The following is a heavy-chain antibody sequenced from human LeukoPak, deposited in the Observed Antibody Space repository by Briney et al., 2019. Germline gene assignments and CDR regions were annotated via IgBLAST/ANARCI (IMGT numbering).Heavy chain of an antibody. V-gene: IGHV1-2*02. D-gene: IGHD5-18*01. Sequence: ASVRVSCKASGYTFTGYYMHWVRQAPGQGLEWMGWINPNSGGTNYAQKFQGRVTMTRDTSISTAYMELSRLRSDDTAVYYCARVDTGGSRPFDAFDIWGQGTMVTVSS. J-gene: IGHJ3*02. CDR3: ARVDTGGSRPFDAFDI. CDR1: GYTFTGYY. CDR2: INPNSGGT.